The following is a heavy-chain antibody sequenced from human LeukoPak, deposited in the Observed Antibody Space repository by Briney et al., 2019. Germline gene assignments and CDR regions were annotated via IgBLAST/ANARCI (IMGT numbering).Heavy chain of an antibody. D-gene: IGHD3-10*01. CDR3: AFGTVSQSFNH. J-gene: IGHJ4*02. CDR2: IWYDGSNK. V-gene: IGHV3-33*03. Sequence: PGGSLRLSCAASGFTFRSYGMHWVRQAPGKGLEWVAVIWYDGSNKYCADSVKGRFTVSRDNAKNTLYLQMNSLRAEDTAVYYCAFGTVSQSFNHWGQGTLVTVSS. CDR1: GFTFRSYG.